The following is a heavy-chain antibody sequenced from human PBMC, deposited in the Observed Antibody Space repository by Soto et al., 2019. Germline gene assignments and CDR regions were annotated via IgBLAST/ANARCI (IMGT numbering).Heavy chain of an antibody. CDR1: GGTFSSYA. Sequence: QVQLVQSGAEVKKPGSSVKVSCKASGGTFSSYAISWVRQAPGQGLEWMGGIIPIFGTANYAQKFQGRVTITAGASTSTAYMELSSLRSEDTAVYYCARVRVRFLEWLGSEGWGQGTLVTVSS. V-gene: IGHV1-69*12. D-gene: IGHD3-3*01. CDR2: IIPIFGTA. J-gene: IGHJ4*02. CDR3: ARVRVRFLEWLGSEG.